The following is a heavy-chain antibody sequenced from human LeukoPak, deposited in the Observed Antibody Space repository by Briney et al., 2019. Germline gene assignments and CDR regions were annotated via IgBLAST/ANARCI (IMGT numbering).Heavy chain of an antibody. V-gene: IGHV3-30*02. J-gene: IGHJ5*02. CDR3: AKDNPIEEVPGLGPGS. Sequence: GGSLRLSCAAFGFTFTNSGMHWVRQAPGKGLEWVAFIRYDGSDKYYADSVKGRFTISRDNSKNTLYLQMNGLRAEDTAVYYCAKDNPIEEVPGLGPGSWGQGTLVTVSS. CDR2: IRYDGSDK. D-gene: IGHD2-2*01. CDR1: GFTFTNSG.